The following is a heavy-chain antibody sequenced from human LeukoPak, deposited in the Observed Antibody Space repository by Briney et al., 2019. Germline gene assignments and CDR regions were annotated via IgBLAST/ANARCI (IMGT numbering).Heavy chain of an antibody. Sequence: SETLSLTSAVSGGSISSNNWWGWVRQPPGKGLEWIGGIYHSGSPNYNPSLKSRVTISVDKSRNHFSLNLSSVTAADTAVYYCARVNINNWHSCDYWGQGTLVTVSS. J-gene: IGHJ4*02. CDR3: ARVNINNWHSCDY. V-gene: IGHV4-4*02. D-gene: IGHD1-1*01. CDR1: GGSISSNNW. CDR2: IYHSGSP.